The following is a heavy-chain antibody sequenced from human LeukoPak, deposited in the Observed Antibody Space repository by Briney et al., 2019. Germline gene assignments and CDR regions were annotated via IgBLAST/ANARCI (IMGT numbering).Heavy chain of an antibody. D-gene: IGHD6-13*01. CDR2: IWYDGSNK. CDR3: ARPGPGIAAAGTGRDAFDI. Sequence: GGSLRLSCAASEFTFSGYAMHWVRQAPGKGLEWVAMIWYDGSNKYYADSVKGRFTISRDNSKNTLYLQMNSLRAEDTAVYYCARPGPGIAAAGTGRDAFDIWGQGTVVTVSS. V-gene: IGHV3-33*01. CDR1: EFTFSGYA. J-gene: IGHJ3*02.